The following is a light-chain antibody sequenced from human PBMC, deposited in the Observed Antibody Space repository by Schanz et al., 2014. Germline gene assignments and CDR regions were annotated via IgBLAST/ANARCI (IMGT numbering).Light chain of an antibody. CDR2: DVN. CDR3: SSYTSSSTPLYV. CDR1: SSDVGGYNY. V-gene: IGLV2-8*01. J-gene: IGLJ1*01. Sequence: QSALTQPPSASGSPGQSVTISCTGTSSDVGGYNYVSWYQQHPGKAPKLMIFDVNQRPSGVPDRFSGSKSGNTASLTISGLQAEDEADYYCSSYTSSSTPLYVFGTGTKLTVL.